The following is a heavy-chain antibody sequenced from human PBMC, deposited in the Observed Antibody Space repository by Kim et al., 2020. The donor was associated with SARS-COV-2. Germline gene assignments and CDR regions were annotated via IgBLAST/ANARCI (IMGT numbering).Heavy chain of an antibody. J-gene: IGHJ4*02. CDR1: GAHISSGDYY. D-gene: IGHD2-21*01. CDR2: VSHTGST. V-gene: IGHV4-30-4*01. CDR3: ARVASAAWSYFDY. Sequence: SETLSLTCTVSGAHISSGDYYWSWLRQPPGKGLEWIGYVSHTGSTYFNPSLKTPFSISLDASKTQFSLQLKSVTATDTAMYFCARVASAAWSYFDYWGQGTLVTVSS.